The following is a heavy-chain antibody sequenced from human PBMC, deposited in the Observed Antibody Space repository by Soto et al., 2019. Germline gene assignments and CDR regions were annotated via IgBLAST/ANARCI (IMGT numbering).Heavy chain of an antibody. CDR2: ISWDSSTI. J-gene: IGHJ4*02. CDR3: AKGERAYGDSLYFDY. V-gene: IGHV3-9*01. Sequence: EMQLVESGGGLVQPGRSLRLSCAASGFTFDDYAMHWVRQAPGKGLEWVSGISWDSSTIVYADSVKGRFTISRDNAKNSLYLQMNSLRAEDTALYFCAKGERAYGDSLYFDYWGQGTLVTVSS. D-gene: IGHD4-17*01. CDR1: GFTFDDYA.